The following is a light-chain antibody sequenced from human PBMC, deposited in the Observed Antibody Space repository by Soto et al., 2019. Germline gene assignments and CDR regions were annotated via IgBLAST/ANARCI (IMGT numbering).Light chain of an antibody. CDR3: LLDYSGARV. CDR1: TGGVTSGHH. Sequence: QAVVTQEPSLTVSPGGTVTLTCGSSTGGVTSGHHPYWFQQKPGQVPRPLIFDISVKHSWTPARFSGSRLGGKAALTLSGAQPEDEADYYGLLDYSGARVFGGGTKLTVL. CDR2: DIS. V-gene: IGLV7-46*01. J-gene: IGLJ3*02.